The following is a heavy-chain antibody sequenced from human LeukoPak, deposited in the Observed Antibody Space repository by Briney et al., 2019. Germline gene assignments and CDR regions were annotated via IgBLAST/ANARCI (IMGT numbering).Heavy chain of an antibody. CDR3: ANPGSGSSLYLPFDY. CDR2: ISSSGSTI. Sequence: NPGGSLRLSCAASGFTFSDYYMSWIRQAPGKGLEWVSYISSSGSTIYYADSVKGRFTISRDNAKNSLYLQMNSLSTEDTAVYYCANPGSGSSLYLPFDYWGQGTLVTVSS. CDR1: GFTFSDYY. D-gene: IGHD6-13*01. J-gene: IGHJ4*02. V-gene: IGHV3-11*01.